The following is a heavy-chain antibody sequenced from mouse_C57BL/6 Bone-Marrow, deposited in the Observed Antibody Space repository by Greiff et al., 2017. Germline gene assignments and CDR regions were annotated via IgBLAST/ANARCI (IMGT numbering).Heavy chain of an antibody. V-gene: IGHV14-4*01. J-gene: IGHJ2*01. Sequence: VQLQQSGAELVRPGASVKLSCTASGFNIKDDYMHWVKQRPEQGLAWIGWIDPENGDTAYASKFQGKATITADTSSNTAYRQLSSLTSEDTAVYYCTFYSNWGYWGQGTTLTVSS. CDR3: TFYSNWGY. CDR1: GFNIKDDY. D-gene: IGHD2-5*01. CDR2: IDPENGDT.